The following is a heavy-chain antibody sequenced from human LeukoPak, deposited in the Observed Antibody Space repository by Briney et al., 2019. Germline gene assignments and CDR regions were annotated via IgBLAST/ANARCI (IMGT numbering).Heavy chain of an antibody. CDR2: ISAYDGNT. Sequence: ASVKVSCKASGYTFTIFGISWVRQAPGQGLEWMGWISAYDGNTKSAQKFQGRVIMTTDTSTNTAYMELRSLRSDDTAVFYCVRDLGVDTSMIFFDYWGQGTLVTVSS. CDR1: GYTFTIFG. J-gene: IGHJ4*02. CDR3: VRDLGVDTSMIFFDY. D-gene: IGHD5-18*01. V-gene: IGHV1-18*01.